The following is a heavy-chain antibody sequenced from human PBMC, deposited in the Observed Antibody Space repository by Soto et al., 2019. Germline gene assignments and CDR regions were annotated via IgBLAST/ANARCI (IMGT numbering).Heavy chain of an antibody. Sequence: GGSLRLSCAASGLIFGSYWMHWVRQAPGKGLVWVSRIKSDGSNTNYADSVKGRFTISRDNAKNTLYLQMDSLRAEDTAVYYCASECSGYSSYFDYWGQGILVTVSS. CDR1: GLIFGSYW. CDR2: IKSDGSNT. D-gene: IGHD5-12*01. CDR3: ASECSGYSSYFDY. V-gene: IGHV3-74*01. J-gene: IGHJ4*02.